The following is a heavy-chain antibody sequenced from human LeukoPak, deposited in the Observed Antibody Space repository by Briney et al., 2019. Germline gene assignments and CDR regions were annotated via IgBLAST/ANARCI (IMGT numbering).Heavy chain of an antibody. CDR1: GYTFTGYY. V-gene: IGHV1-46*01. Sequence: ASVKVSCKASGYTFTGYYMHWVRQAPGQGLEWMGIINPSDGSTNYAQKIQGRVTMTRDRSRSTVYLELSSLRSEDTAVYYCTSPKDSGSHLFLFDYWGQGTLVTVSS. CDR3: TSPKDSGSHLFLFDY. CDR2: INPSDGST. J-gene: IGHJ4*02. D-gene: IGHD1-26*01.